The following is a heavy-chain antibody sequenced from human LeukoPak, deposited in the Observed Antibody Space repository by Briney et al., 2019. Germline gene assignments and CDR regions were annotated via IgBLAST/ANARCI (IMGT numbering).Heavy chain of an antibody. V-gene: IGHV3-74*01. D-gene: IGHD2-15*01. CDR1: GLTFSSHW. CDR3: AKDQRAGWWKIFDY. CDR2: ITNDGSST. J-gene: IGHJ4*02. Sequence: GGSLRLSCAASGLTFSSHWMHWVRHAPGKELVWVSRITNDGSSTTYADSVKGRFTISRDNSKNTLYLQMNSLRAEDTAVYHCAKDQRAGWWKIFDYWGQGTLVTVSS.